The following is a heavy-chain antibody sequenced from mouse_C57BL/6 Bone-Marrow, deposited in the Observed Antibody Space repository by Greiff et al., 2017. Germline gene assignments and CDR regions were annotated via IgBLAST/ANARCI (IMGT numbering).Heavy chain of an antibody. V-gene: IGHV1-50*01. J-gene: IGHJ3*01. CDR3: ARGGYAVAY. D-gene: IGHD2-2*01. CDR1: GYTFTSYW. CDR2: IDPSDSYT. Sequence: VQLQQPGAELVKPGASVKLSCKASGYTFTSYWMQWVKQRPGQGLEWIGEIDPSDSYTNYNQKFKGKATLTVDTSSSTAYMQLSSLTSEDSAVYYCARGGYAVAYWGQGTLVTVSA.